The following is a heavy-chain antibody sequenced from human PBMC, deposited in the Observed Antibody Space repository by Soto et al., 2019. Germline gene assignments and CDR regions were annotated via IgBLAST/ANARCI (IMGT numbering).Heavy chain of an antibody. D-gene: IGHD5-18*01. Sequence: GGSVRLSYAAAGVIFSRYALNWVLQAPGKGLEWVAAISYDENNRYYTDSVKGRFTISRDNSKNTLYLQVNSLRAEDTAVYYCARALDTAMASKDNWFDPWGQGT. J-gene: IGHJ5*02. CDR3: ARALDTAMASKDNWFDP. CDR2: ISYDENNR. CDR1: GVIFSRYA. V-gene: IGHV3-30-3*01.